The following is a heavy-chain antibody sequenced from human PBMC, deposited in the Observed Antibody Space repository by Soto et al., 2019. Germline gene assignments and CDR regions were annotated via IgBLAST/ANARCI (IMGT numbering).Heavy chain of an antibody. CDR3: AKRAYCSGTTCYHHFDY. CDR2: ITGGGGGS. D-gene: IGHD2-2*01. V-gene: IGHV3-23*01. CDR1: GFTFSSSA. Sequence: PGGSLRLSCAASGFTFSSSAMSWVRQAPGKGLDWVSTITGGGGGSYYADSVKGRFTISRDNSKNTLFLQMISLRAEDTAVYYCAKRAYCSGTTCYHHFDYWGHGTLVTVSS. J-gene: IGHJ4*01.